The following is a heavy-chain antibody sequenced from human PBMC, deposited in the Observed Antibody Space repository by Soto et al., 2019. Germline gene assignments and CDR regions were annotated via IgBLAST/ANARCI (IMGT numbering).Heavy chain of an antibody. Sequence: GSLRLSCAASGFTFSSYSMNWVRQAPGKGLEWVSSISSSSSYIYYADSVKGRFTISRDNAKNSLYLQMNSLRAEDTAVYYCARDLTGTTKWFDPWGQGTLVTVSS. V-gene: IGHV3-21*01. CDR3: ARDLTGTTKWFDP. CDR2: ISSSSSYI. D-gene: IGHD1-7*01. CDR1: GFTFSSYS. J-gene: IGHJ5*02.